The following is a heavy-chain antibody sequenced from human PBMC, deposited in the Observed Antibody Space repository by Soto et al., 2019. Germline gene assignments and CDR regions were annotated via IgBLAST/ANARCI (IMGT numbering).Heavy chain of an antibody. J-gene: IGHJ6*02. Sequence: GSLRLSCAASGFTFSSYDMHWVRQATGKGLEWVSAIGTAGDTYYPGSVKGRFTISRENAKSSLYLQMNSLRAGDTAVYYCARDSRIYGMDVWGQGTTVTVSS. CDR1: GFTFSSYD. V-gene: IGHV3-13*01. CDR2: IGTAGDT. CDR3: ARDSRIYGMDV.